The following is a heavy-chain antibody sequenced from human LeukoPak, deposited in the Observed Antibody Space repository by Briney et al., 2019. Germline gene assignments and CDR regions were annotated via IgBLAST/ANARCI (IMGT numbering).Heavy chain of an antibody. V-gene: IGHV3-7*01. CDR1: GFTFSNYW. CDR3: ARDGDIVVETAHFDVFDI. Sequence: GGSLRLSCAASGFTFSNYWMHWLRQAPGMGLEWVANIKQDGSVKYYVDSVKGRFTISRDNAKNSLYLQMNSLRAEDTAVYFCARDGDIVVETAHFDVFDIWGQGTMITVSS. CDR2: IKQDGSVK. J-gene: IGHJ3*02. D-gene: IGHD2-21*02.